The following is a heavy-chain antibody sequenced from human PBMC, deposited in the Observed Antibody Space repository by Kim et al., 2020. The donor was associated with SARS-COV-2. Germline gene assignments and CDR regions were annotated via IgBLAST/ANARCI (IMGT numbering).Heavy chain of an antibody. J-gene: IGHJ4*02. CDR3: VRSGGYPDY. D-gene: IGHD3-22*01. Sequence: TTKHANSVHGRITISRDDAKHTLYLQMNSLRGEDTAVYYCVRSGGYPDYGGQGTLVTVSS. V-gene: IGHV3-74*01. CDR2: TT.